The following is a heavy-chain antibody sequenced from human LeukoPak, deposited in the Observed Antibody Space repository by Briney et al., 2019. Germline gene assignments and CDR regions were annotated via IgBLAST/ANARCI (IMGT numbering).Heavy chain of an antibody. J-gene: IGHJ4*02. CDR3: ATAPGIAAAGNDY. D-gene: IGHD6-13*01. Sequence: GGSLRLSCEASGFTFRTYGMPWGRQAPGTGLEWVATIGHDGSNTHYADSVKGRFTISRDNSENTLYLQMNSLRAEDTAVYYCATAPGIAAAGNDYWGQGTLVTVSS. CDR1: GFTFRTYG. V-gene: IGHV3-30*02. CDR2: IGHDGSNT.